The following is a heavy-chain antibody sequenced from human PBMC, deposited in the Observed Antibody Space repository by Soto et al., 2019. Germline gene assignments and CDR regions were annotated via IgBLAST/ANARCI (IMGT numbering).Heavy chain of an antibody. V-gene: IGHV1-2*02. CDR1: GYTFTGYY. CDR3: ACRNYYDSSGYYHPYYYYGMDV. D-gene: IGHD3-22*01. J-gene: IGHJ6*02. CDR2: INPNSGGT. Sequence: ASVKVSFKASGYTFTGYYMHWLRQAPGQGLEWMGWINPNSGGTNYAQKFQGRVTMTRDTSISTAYMELSRLRSDDTAVYYCACRNYYDSSGYYHPYYYYGMDVWGQGTTVTV.